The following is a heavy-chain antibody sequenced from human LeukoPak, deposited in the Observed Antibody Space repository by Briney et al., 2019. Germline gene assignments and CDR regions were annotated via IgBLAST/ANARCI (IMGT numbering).Heavy chain of an antibody. J-gene: IGHJ6*02. D-gene: IGHD2-2*01. V-gene: IGHV3-23*01. CDR2: ILCSGGST. CDR3: AKGGFCTSTTCSYYYGMDV. Sequence: GGSLRLSCAASGFTFSSYAMSWVRQAPGKGLEWVSAILCSGGSTYYADSVKGRFTISRDNSKNTLYLQMNSLRAEDTAVYYCAKGGFCTSTTCSYYYGMDVWGQGTTVTVS. CDR1: GFTFSSYA.